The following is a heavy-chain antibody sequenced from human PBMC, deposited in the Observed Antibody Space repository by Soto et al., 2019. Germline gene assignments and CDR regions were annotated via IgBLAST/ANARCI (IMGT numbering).Heavy chain of an antibody. D-gene: IGHD6-6*01. V-gene: IGHV1-69*13. CDR1: GGTFSSYA. CDR2: IIPIFGTA. Sequence: ASVKVSCKASGGTFSSYAISWVRQAPGQGLEWMGGIIPIFGTANYAQKFQGGVTITADESTSTAYMELSSLRSEDTAVYYCARGEMGYSSSPRYYYYGMDVWGQGTTVTVSS. J-gene: IGHJ6*02. CDR3: ARGEMGYSSSPRYYYYGMDV.